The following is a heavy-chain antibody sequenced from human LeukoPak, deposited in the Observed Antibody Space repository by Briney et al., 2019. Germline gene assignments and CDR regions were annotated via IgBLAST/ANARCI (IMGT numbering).Heavy chain of an antibody. V-gene: IGHV3-53*04. Sequence: GGSLRLSCAASGFTVSSNYMSWVRQAPGKGLEWVSLIYSGYITYYADSVKGRFTISRHNCKSQLSLQLNSLRAEETAVYYCARDKARRSLGFVYGGGEALVTAS. CDR2: IYSGYIT. CDR1: GFTVSSNY. D-gene: IGHD1-26*01. CDR3: ARDKARRSLGFVY. J-gene: IGHJ4*02.